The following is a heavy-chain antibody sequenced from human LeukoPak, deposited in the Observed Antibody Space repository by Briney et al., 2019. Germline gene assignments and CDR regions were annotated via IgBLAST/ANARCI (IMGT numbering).Heavy chain of an antibody. J-gene: IGHJ6*04. CDR2: VHSAGST. V-gene: IGHV3-53*01. CDR1: GFSVSFDY. CDR3: ASPYGSGNGMDV. D-gene: IGHD3-10*01. Sequence: GGSLRLSCAASGFSVSFDYMSWVRQAPGKGLEWVSAVHSAGSTYYADSVKDRFFISRDTSTNTLYLHINSLTAEDTAVYYCASPYGSGNGMDVWGKGTTVTVSS.